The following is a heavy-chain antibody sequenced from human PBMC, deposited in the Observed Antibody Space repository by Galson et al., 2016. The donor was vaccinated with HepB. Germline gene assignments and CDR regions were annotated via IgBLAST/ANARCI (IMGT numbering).Heavy chain of an antibody. CDR2: TYYKSNWYY. V-gene: IGHV6-1*01. D-gene: IGHD1-26*01. CDR3: TRSSPFNTGTFDF. Sequence: CAISGDSVSSNSANWHWIRQSPSRGLEWLGRTYYKSNWYYDYAVSVKSRITINPDTSKNQFSLQLNSVTSEDTAVYYCTRSSPFNTGTFDFWGQGTLVTVSS. J-gene: IGHJ4*02. CDR1: GDSVSSNSAN.